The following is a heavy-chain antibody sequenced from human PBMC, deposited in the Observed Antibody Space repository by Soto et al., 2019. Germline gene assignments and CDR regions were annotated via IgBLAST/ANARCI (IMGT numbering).Heavy chain of an antibody. Sequence: EVQMLESGGGLVQPGGSLRLSCAASGFTCSSYDMSWVRQAPGKGLEWVSTILVGGSTHYPDSVKGRFTISRDNSKNTVFLQMNSPTAGDTAVYYCAKATATGGGAFDICGQGTMVTVSS. V-gene: IGHV3-23*01. D-gene: IGHD2-8*02. CDR1: GFTCSSYD. J-gene: IGHJ3*02. CDR2: ILVGGST. CDR3: AKATATGGGAFDI.